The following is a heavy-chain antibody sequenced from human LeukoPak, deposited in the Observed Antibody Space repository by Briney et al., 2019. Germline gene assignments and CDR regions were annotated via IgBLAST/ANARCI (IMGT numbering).Heavy chain of an antibody. CDR3: ARGSRRGSGSYYNAYYFDY. D-gene: IGHD3-10*01. CDR2: INHSGST. V-gene: IGHV4-34*01. CDR1: GGSISSYY. Sequence: SETLSLTCTVSGGSISSYYWSWIRQPPGKGLEWIGEINHSGSTNYNPSLKSRVTISVDTSKNQFSLKLSSVTAADTAVYYCARGSRRGSGSYYNAYYFDYWGQGTLVTVSS. J-gene: IGHJ4*02.